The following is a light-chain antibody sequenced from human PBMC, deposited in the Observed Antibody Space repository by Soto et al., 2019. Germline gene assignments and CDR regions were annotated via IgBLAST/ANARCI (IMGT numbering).Light chain of an antibody. V-gene: IGKV1-39*01. CDR2: AAS. Sequence: DIQMTQSPSSLSASVGHRVTITCRASQSITSHLNWYQQKPGKAPKLLIYAASTLQSGVPSRFTGSGSGTQFTLTISSLQPEDFATYYCQQSYRTPLTFGGGTKVEIK. CDR3: QQSYRTPLT. CDR1: QSITSH. J-gene: IGKJ4*01.